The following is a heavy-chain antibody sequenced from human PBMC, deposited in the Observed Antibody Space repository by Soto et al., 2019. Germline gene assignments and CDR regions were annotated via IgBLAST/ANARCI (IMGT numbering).Heavy chain of an antibody. CDR2: ISAYNGNT. CDR1: GYTFTNFG. D-gene: IGHD3-16*01. V-gene: IGHV1-18*01. Sequence: QVQLVQSGAEVKKPGASVKVSCKASGYTFTNFGISWVRQAPGQGLEWMGWISAYNGNTNYAQNFQGRVTMTKDTSTSTAYRELRSLTSADTAVYYCEEGGTPIDSWGQGNLVTVSS. J-gene: IGHJ4*02. CDR3: EEGGTPIDS.